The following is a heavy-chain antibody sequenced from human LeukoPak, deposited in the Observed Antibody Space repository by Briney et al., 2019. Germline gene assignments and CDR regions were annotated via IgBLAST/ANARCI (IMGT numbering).Heavy chain of an antibody. CDR3: ARVSLEYQLLYFDY. CDR2: INPNSGGT. V-gene: IGHV1-2*02. CDR1: GYTFTGYY. J-gene: IGHJ4*02. Sequence: ASVKVSCKASGYTFTGYYMHWVRQAPGQGLEWMGWINPNSGGTNYAQKFQGRVTMTRDTSISTAYMELSRLRSDDTAVYYCARVSLEYQLLYFDYWGQGTLVTVSS. D-gene: IGHD2-2*01.